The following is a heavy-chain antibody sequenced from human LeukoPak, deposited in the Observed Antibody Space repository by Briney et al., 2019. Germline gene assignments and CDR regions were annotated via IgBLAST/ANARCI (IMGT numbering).Heavy chain of an antibody. CDR1: GFMFHDYA. V-gene: IGHV3-43*02. D-gene: IGHD6-19*01. Sequence: GGSLGLSCAAPGFMFHDYAIHWVRQAPGKGLEWVSLVSGDGGSTFYADSVKGRFTISRDNSKNSLYLQMNSLRSDDTALYYCARESESSGWYDYWGQGTLVTVSS. CDR3: ARESESSGWYDY. CDR2: VSGDGGST. J-gene: IGHJ4*02.